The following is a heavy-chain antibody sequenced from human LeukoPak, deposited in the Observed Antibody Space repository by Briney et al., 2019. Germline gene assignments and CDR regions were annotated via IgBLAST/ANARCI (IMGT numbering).Heavy chain of an antibody. Sequence: SETLSLTCAVSGGSVSSSNWWSWVRQPPGKGLEWIGEIYHSGSTNYNPSLKSRVTISVDKSKNQFSLKLSSVTAADTAVYYCARWFGELVDAFDIWGQGTMVTVSS. J-gene: IGHJ3*02. CDR1: GGSVSSSNW. V-gene: IGHV4-4*02. D-gene: IGHD3-10*01. CDR2: IYHSGST. CDR3: ARWFGELVDAFDI.